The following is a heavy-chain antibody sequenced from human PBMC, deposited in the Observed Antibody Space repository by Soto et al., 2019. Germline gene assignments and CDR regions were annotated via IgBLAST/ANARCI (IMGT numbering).Heavy chain of an antibody. D-gene: IGHD6-13*01. CDR1: GYTFTSYG. J-gene: IGHJ1*01. V-gene: IGHV1-18*01. CDR3: ARAPKSSSLEYFQH. CDR2: ISAYNGNT. Sequence: ASVKVSCKASGYTFTSYGISWVRQAPGQGLEWMGWISAYNGNTNYAQKLQGRVTMTRDTSTSTVYMELSSLRSEDTAMYYCARAPKSSSLEYFQHWGQGTLVTVSS.